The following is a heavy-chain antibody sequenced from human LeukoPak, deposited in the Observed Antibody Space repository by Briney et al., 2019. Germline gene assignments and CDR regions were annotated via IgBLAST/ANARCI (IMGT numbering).Heavy chain of an antibody. CDR3: AKDGGSGSPMYYMDV. V-gene: IGHV3-43*01. J-gene: IGHJ6*03. CDR2: ISWDGGST. D-gene: IGHD3-10*01. CDR1: GFTFSTYT. Sequence: GGSLRLSCEVSGFTFSTYTMHWVRQAPGKGLEWASLISWDGGSTYYADSVKGRFTISRDNSKNSLYLQMNSLRTEDTALYYCAKDGGSGSPMYYMDVWGKGTTVTISS.